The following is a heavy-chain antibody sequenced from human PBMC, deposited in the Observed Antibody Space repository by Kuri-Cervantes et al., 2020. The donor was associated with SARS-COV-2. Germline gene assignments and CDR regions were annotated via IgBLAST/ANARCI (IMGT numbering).Heavy chain of an antibody. CDR2: ISTYNGNT. CDR3: ARGGHDYGDFRYYYYYYMDV. D-gene: IGHD4-17*01. Sequence: ASVKVSCKASGGTFSSYAISWVRQAPGQGLEWMGWISTYNGNTNYAQKFQGRVTLTTDTSTSTAYMELRSLRSEDTAVYYCARGGHDYGDFRYYYYYYMDVWGKGTTVTVSS. J-gene: IGHJ6*03. V-gene: IGHV1-18*01. CDR1: GGTFSSYA.